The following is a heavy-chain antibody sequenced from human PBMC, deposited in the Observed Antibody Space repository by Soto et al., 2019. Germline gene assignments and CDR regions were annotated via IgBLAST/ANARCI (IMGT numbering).Heavy chain of an antibody. Sequence: PSETLSLTCAVYGGSFSGYYWSWIRQPPGKGLEWIGEINHSGSTNYNPSLKSRVTISVDTSKNQFSLKLSSVTAADTAVYYCARESSTSRAKYYYYYYGMDVWGQGTTVTVSS. CDR2: INHSGST. J-gene: IGHJ6*02. D-gene: IGHD2-2*01. CDR3: ARESSTSRAKYYYYYYGMDV. V-gene: IGHV4-34*01. CDR1: GGSFSGYY.